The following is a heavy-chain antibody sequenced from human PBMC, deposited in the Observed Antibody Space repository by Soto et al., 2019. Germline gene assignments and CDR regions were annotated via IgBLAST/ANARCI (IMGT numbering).Heavy chain of an antibody. CDR3: ARAGYCSCGTCFNGNCDY. CDR1: GYTFTTYY. Sequence: QVQLVQSGAEVKRPGASVKVSCKASGYTFTTYYMHWVRQDPGQWLEWLGIINPNGGSTTYAQKFQGRVTMTRDTSTSTVYLELSSVRSEDTAVYYCARAGYCSCGTCFNGNCDYWVQGNLVTVSA. CDR2: INPNGGST. D-gene: IGHD2-15*01. V-gene: IGHV1-46*01. J-gene: IGHJ4*02.